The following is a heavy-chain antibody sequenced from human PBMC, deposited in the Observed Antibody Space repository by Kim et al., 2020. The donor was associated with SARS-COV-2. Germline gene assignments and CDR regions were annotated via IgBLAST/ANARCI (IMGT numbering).Heavy chain of an antibody. CDR2: IYPGDSDT. CDR1: GYSFTSYW. CDR3: ARHKGGRKWLAIPPRAHRYYYGMDV. Sequence: GESLKISCKGSGYSFTSYWIGWVRQMPGKGLEWMGIIYPGDSDTRYSPSFQGQVTISADKSISTAYLQGSSLKASDPAMYYCARHKGGRKWLAIPPRAHRYYYGMDVWGQGTTVTVSS. D-gene: IGHD6-19*01. J-gene: IGHJ6*02. V-gene: IGHV5-51*01.